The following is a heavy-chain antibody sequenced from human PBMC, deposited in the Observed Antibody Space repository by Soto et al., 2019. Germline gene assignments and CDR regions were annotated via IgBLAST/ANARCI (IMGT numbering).Heavy chain of an antibody. Sequence: GGSLRHSCATSGFTCNNAWMNWVRQAPGKGLEWVGRIKSNPAGGTVDYTAPVKGRFTISRDDSENTLYLQMDSLRPEDTAVYYCATSRASCFCFDYWGQGALVTVSS. CDR1: GFTCNNAW. CDR2: IKSNPAGGTV. J-gene: IGHJ4*02. D-gene: IGHD2-2*01. CDR3: ATSRASCFCFDY. V-gene: IGHV3-15*01.